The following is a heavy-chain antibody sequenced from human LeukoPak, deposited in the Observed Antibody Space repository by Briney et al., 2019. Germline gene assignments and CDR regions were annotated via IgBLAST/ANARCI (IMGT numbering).Heavy chain of an antibody. V-gene: IGHV3-23*01. CDR2: ISGSVDST. CDR1: GFTFSSYA. J-gene: IGHJ3*02. D-gene: IGHD2-21*01. CDR3: AKDLVFNYGGSQWAFDI. Sequence: GGSLRLSCAASGFTFSSYAMSWVRQAPGKGLEWVSTISGSVDSTYYADSVKGRFTISRDSPNNTLYLQMNSLRAEDTAVYYCAKDLVFNYGGSQWAFDIWGQGTMVTVSS.